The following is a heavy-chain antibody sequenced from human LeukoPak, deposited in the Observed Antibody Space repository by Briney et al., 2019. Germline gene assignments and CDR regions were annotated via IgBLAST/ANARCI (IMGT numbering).Heavy chain of an antibody. D-gene: IGHD5-18*01. CDR3: ARVIQPGAFDI. CDR1: GYTFTSYD. Sequence: ASVKVSCKASGYTFTSYDINWVRQATGQGLEWMGIIYPGDSDTRYSPSFQGQVTISADKSISTAYLQWSSLKASDTAMYYCARVIQPGAFDIWGQGTMVTVSS. J-gene: IGHJ3*02. V-gene: IGHV5-51*01. CDR2: IYPGDSDT.